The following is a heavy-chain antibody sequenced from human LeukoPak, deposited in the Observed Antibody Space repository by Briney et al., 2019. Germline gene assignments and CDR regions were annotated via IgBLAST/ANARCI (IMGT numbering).Heavy chain of an antibody. Sequence: PGRSLRLSCAASGFTFSSYGMHWVRQAPGKGLEWVAVIWYDGRNKYYADSVKGRFTISRDNSKNTLYLQMNSLRAEDTAVYYCARDRGSYYLGLFYYWGQGTLVTVSS. CDR3: ARDRGSYYLGLFYY. J-gene: IGHJ4*02. V-gene: IGHV3-33*01. CDR1: GFTFSSYG. D-gene: IGHD1-26*01. CDR2: IWYDGRNK.